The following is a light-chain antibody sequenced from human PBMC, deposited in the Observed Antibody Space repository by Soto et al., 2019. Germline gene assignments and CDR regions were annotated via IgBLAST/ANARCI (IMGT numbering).Light chain of an antibody. CDR3: SSYTSSSPLV. V-gene: IGLV2-14*01. Sequence: QSALTQPASVSGSPGQSITISCTGTSSDVGGYNYVSWYQQHPGKAPKLMIYEVSNRPSGVSNRFSGSKSGNTASLTSSGLQAEDEADYYCSSYTSSSPLVFGTGTKVTVL. J-gene: IGLJ1*01. CDR1: SSDVGGYNY. CDR2: EVS.